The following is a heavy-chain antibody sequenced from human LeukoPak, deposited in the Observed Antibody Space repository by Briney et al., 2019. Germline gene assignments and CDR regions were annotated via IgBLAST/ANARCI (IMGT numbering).Heavy chain of an antibody. CDR1: GFTFSNYP. Sequence: GGSLRLSCAASGFTFSNYPMHWVRQAPGKGLEYVSAISPDGGTTYYANSVKGRFTMSRDNSKNTLYLQMGSLRPEDMAIYYCAREIYTFSSSSLDRWGQGTLVTVSS. V-gene: IGHV3-64*01. J-gene: IGHJ5*02. CDR3: AREIYTFSSSSLDR. CDR2: ISPDGGTT. D-gene: IGHD6-6*01.